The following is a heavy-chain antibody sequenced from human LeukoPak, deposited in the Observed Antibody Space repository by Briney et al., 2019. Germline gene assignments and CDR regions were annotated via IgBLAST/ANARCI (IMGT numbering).Heavy chain of an antibody. J-gene: IGHJ3*02. CDR1: GFTFSSYS. CDR3: ARDLTPRTATPFNDAFDI. D-gene: IGHD2-21*02. V-gene: IGHV3-21*01. CDR2: ISSSSSSYI. Sequence: PGGSLRLSCAASGFTFSSYSMNWVRQAPGKGLEWVSSISSSSSSYIYYADSVKGRFTISRDNAKNSLYLQMNSLRAEDTAVYYCARDLTPRTATPFNDAFDIWGQGTMVTVSS.